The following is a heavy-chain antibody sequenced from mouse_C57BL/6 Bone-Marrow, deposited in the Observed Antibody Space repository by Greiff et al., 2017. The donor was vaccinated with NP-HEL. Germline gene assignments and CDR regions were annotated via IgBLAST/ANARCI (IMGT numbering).Heavy chain of an antibody. J-gene: IGHJ4*01. CDR1: GFTFSSYG. Sequence: EVQLEESGGDLVKPGGSLKLSCAAPGFTFSSYGMSWVRQTPDKRLEWVATISSGGSYTYYPDSVKGRFTISRDNAKNTLYLQMSSLKSEDTAMYYCARQGTAFYAMDYWGQGTSVTVSS. V-gene: IGHV5-6*01. CDR2: ISSGGSYT. CDR3: ARQGTAFYAMDY. D-gene: IGHD4-1*01.